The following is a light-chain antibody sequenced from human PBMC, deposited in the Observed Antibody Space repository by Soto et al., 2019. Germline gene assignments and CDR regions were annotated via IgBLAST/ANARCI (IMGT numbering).Light chain of an antibody. CDR3: RRYVSPWT. J-gene: IGKJ1*01. CDR1: RRVTTNY. Sequence: EIVLTQSPGTLSLSPGERATLSCRASRRVTTNYFAWYQQKPGLAPRLLIYAASTRASGIPNRVTDSWSGTDFSLTIDRLEPEDFALYYCRRYVSPWTFGQVTKLEIK. CDR2: AAS. V-gene: IGKV3-20*01.